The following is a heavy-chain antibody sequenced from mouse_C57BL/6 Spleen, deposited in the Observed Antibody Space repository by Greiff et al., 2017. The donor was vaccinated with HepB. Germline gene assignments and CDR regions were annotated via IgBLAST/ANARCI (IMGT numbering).Heavy chain of an antibody. CDR2: INSDGGST. D-gene: IGHD1-1*01. V-gene: IGHV5-2*01. J-gene: IGHJ1*03. CDR3: ARQAGDYGSSYWYFDV. Sequence: EVQLMESGGGLVQPGESLKLSCESNEYEFPSHDMSWVRKTPEKRLELVAAINSDGGSTYYPDTMERRFIISRDNTKKTLYLQMSSLRSEDTALYYCARQAGDYGSSYWYFDVWGTGTTVTVSS. CDR1: EYEFPSHD.